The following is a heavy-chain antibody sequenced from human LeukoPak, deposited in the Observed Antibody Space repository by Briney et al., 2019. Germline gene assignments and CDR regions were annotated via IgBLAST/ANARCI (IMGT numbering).Heavy chain of an antibody. CDR3: ARETSQKGAHYMDV. D-gene: IGHD3-16*01. CDR1: GGSISSYY. Sequence: SETLSLTCTVSGGSISSYYWSWIRQPPGKGLEWIGYIYYSGSTKYNPSLKSRVTMSVDTSKNQFSLKVSSVTAADTAVYYCARETSQKGAHYMDVWGKGTTITISS. J-gene: IGHJ6*03. CDR2: IYYSGST. V-gene: IGHV4-59*01.